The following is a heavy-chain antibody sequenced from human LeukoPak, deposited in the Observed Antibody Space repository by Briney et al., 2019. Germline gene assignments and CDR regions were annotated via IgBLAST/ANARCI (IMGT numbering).Heavy chain of an antibody. CDR3: ARVAQGRKSYYFDY. CDR1: GGSISSYY. V-gene: IGHV4-59*12. CDR2: IYYSGST. Sequence: PSETLSLTCTVSGGSISSYYWSWIRQPPGKGLEWIGYIYYSGSTNYNPSLKSRVTISVDTSKNQFSLKLSSVTAADTAVYYCARVAQGRKSYYFDYWGQGTLVTVSS. J-gene: IGHJ4*02.